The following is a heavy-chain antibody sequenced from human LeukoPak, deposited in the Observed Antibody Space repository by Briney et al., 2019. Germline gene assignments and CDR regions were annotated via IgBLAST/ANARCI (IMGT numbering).Heavy chain of an antibody. CDR3: ARDLGFWSGPDY. CDR2: IYYSGST. J-gene: IGHJ4*02. V-gene: IGHV4-59*01. Sequence: SETLSLTCTVSGGSISSYYWSWIRQPPGKGLEWIGYIYYSGSTNYNPSLKSRVTMSVDTSKHQFSLNLSSVTAADTAVYYCARDLGFWSGPDYWGQGTLVTVSS. D-gene: IGHD3-3*01. CDR1: GGSISSYY.